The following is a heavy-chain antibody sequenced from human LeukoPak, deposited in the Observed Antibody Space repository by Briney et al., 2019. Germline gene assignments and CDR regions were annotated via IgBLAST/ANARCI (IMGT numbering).Heavy chain of an antibody. D-gene: IGHD6-13*01. CDR3: ARVPIAAAGHYFDY. V-gene: IGHV4-39*07. CDR2: IYYSGST. J-gene: IGHJ4*02. Sequence: SETLSLTCTVSGGSISSSSYYWGWIRQPPGKGLEWIGSIYYSGSTYYNPSLKSRVTISVDTSKNQFSLKLSSVTAADTAVYYCARVPIAAAGHYFDYWGQGTLVTVSS. CDR1: GGSISSSSYY.